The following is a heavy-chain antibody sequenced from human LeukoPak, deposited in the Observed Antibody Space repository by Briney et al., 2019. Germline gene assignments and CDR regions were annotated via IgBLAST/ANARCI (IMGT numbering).Heavy chain of an antibody. J-gene: IGHJ4*02. Sequence: GGSLRLSCAASGFTFSSYAMSWVRQAPGKGLEWVSAISGSGGGTYYANSVKGRFTISRDNSRDTLYLQMNSLRAEDTALYFCAKTPDYYGSGRGSYIDCWGQGTLVSVSS. CDR3: AKTPDYYGSGRGSYIDC. V-gene: IGHV3-23*01. D-gene: IGHD3-10*01. CDR1: GFTFSSYA. CDR2: ISGSGGGT.